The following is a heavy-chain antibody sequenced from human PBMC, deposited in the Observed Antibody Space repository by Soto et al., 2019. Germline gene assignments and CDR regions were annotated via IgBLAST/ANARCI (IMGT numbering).Heavy chain of an antibody. CDR2: INQDGSER. J-gene: IGHJ4*02. V-gene: IGHV3-7*01. D-gene: IGHD2-15*01. Sequence: EVQLVESGGGLVRPGGSLRLSCAASGFSFSAYCFTWVRQTPGKGLEWVANINQDGSERYYVDSVKGRFTISRDNAGKSLYLQMNNLRAEDTAVYYCTRGGCSCESSCSFDFWGQGTLVTVSS. CDR1: GFSFSAYC. CDR3: TRGGCSCESSCSFDF.